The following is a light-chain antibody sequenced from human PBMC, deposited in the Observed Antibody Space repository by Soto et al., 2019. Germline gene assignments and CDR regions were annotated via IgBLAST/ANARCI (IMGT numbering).Light chain of an antibody. V-gene: IGKV1-5*03. CDR3: HQYNTYLWT. J-gene: IGKJ1*01. CDR1: QSISSW. CDR2: KAS. Sequence: DIQMTQSPSTLSASVGDRVTITCRASQSISSWLAWYQQKPGKAPKLLIYKASTLESGVPSRFSGSGSGTEFTLTITTLQPDDFATYYCHQYNTYLWTFGQGTQVDIK.